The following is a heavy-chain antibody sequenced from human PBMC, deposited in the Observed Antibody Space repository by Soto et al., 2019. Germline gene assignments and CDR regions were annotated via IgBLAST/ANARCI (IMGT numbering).Heavy chain of an antibody. D-gene: IGHD3-22*01. CDR1: GYTLTELS. Sequence: ASVKVSCKVSGYTLTELSMHWVRQAPGKGLEWMGGFDPEDGGTIYAQKFQGRVTMTEDTSTDTAYMELSSLRSEDTAVYYCATARHSYYYDSSGYYFDYWGQGTLVTVSS. CDR3: ATARHSYYYDSSGYYFDY. CDR2: FDPEDGGT. J-gene: IGHJ4*02. V-gene: IGHV1-24*01.